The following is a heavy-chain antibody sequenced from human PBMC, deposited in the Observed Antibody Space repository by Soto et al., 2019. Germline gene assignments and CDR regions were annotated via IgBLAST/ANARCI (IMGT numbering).Heavy chain of an antibody. D-gene: IGHD6-13*01. CDR1: EYTFTTYS. J-gene: IGHJ3*02. CDR2: INPTSSTT. Sequence: QVQLVQSGAEVKKPGASVKVSCKASEYTFTTYSLHWVRQAPGQGLEWMGIINPTSSTTSDAQKFQGRGTMTRDMSTSTVYMELSSLRSEDTAVYYCARDLYSSSWYVRAFDMWGQGTMVTVSS. CDR3: ARDLYSSSWYVRAFDM. V-gene: IGHV1-46*03.